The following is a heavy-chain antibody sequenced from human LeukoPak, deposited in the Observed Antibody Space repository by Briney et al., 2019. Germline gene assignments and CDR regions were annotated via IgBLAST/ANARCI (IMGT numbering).Heavy chain of an antibody. V-gene: IGHV4-39*01. J-gene: IGHJ4*02. D-gene: IGHD3-16*01. CDR3: ARHWAY. Sequence: PSETLSLTCTVSGDSISKSRFNWGWIRQPPGMGMEWIGSFNYSGNTYYNPSLRGRLTMSVDTSKNQFSLRLTSVTATDTAVYYCARHWAYWGRGMLVTVSS. CDR2: FNYSGNT. CDR1: GDSISKSRFN.